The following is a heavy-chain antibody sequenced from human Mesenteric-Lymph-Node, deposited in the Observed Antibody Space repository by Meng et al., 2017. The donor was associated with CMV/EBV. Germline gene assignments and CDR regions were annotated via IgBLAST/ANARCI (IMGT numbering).Heavy chain of an antibody. Sequence: ASVKVSCKASVYTFTSYGISWVRQAPGQGLEWMGWISAYNGNTNYAQKLQGRVTMTTDTPTSTAYMEMRSLRSDDTAVYYCARDPRYGSGSTTTYYYYYGMDDWGQGTTVTVSS. V-gene: IGHV1-18*01. D-gene: IGHD3-10*01. CDR3: ARDPRYGSGSTTTYYYYYGMDD. J-gene: IGHJ6*02. CDR2: ISAYNGNT. CDR1: VYTFTSYG.